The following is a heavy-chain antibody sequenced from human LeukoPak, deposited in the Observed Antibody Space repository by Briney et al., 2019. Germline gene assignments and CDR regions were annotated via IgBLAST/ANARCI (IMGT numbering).Heavy chain of an antibody. CDR1: GFTFSSYW. V-gene: IGHV3-7*01. J-gene: IGHJ4*02. CDR2: IKQDGSEK. CDR3: ARDRVVDMITFGGVIGDFGY. D-gene: IGHD3-16*02. Sequence: TGGSLRLSCAASGFTFSSYWMSWVRQAPGKGLEWVANIKQDGSEKYYVDSVKGRFTISRDNAKNSLYLQMNSLRAEDTAVYYCARDRVVDMITFGGVIGDFGYWGQGTLVTVSS.